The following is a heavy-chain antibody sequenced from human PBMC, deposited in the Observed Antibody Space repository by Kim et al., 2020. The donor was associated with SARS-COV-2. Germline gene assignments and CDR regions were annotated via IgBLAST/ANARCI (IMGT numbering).Heavy chain of an antibody. D-gene: IGHD2-15*01. V-gene: IGHV3-73*01. Sequence: GGSLRLSCAASGFTISGSTMHWVRQASGKGLEWVGRIKNKAESYATAYPASLKGRFTISRDDSKNTAYLQMNSLETEDTAVYYCTRRYCSGGGCSSHWFDPWGPGTLVTVSS. CDR3: TRRYCSGGGCSSHWFDP. CDR2: IKNKAESYAT. CDR1: GFTISGST. J-gene: IGHJ5*02.